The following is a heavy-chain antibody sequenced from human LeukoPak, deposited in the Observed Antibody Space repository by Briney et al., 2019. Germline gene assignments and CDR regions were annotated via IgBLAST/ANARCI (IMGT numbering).Heavy chain of an antibody. Sequence: SETLSLTCTVSGGSISSSSYYWGWIRQPPGKGLEWIGSIYYSGSTYYNPSLKSRVTISVDTSKNQFSLKLSSVTAADTAVYYCARQLVGGYYGSRSYYNDYWGQGTLVTVSS. CDR2: IYYSGST. D-gene: IGHD3-10*01. CDR3: ARQLVGGYYGSRSYYNDY. J-gene: IGHJ4*02. CDR1: GGSISSSSYY. V-gene: IGHV4-39*01.